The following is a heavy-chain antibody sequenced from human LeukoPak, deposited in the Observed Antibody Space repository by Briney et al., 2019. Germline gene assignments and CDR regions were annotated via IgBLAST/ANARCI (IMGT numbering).Heavy chain of an antibody. CDR2: ISTNSDIR. J-gene: IGHJ5*02. Sequence: ASVKVSCKASGYTFTNYGISWVRQAPGQGLEWMGWISTNSDIRTYAQTLQGRFTMTTDTATTTAYMELNDLTFDDTAVYYCARDWDAMNNCFDPWGQGTPVTVSS. V-gene: IGHV1-18*01. D-gene: IGHD1-26*01. CDR1: GYTFTNYG. CDR3: ARDWDAMNNCFDP.